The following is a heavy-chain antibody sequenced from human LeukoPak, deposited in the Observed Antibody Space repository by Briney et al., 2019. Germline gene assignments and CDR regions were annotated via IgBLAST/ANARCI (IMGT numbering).Heavy chain of an antibody. Sequence: GGSLRLSCAASGFTFSSYAMSWVRQAPGKGLEWVSAISGSGGSTNYADSVKGRFTISRDNSKNTLYLQMNSLRAEDTAVYYCAKDLGYCSSTSCYSWFDPWGQGTLVTVSS. CDR3: AKDLGYCSSTSCYSWFDP. CDR1: GFTFSSYA. V-gene: IGHV3-23*01. D-gene: IGHD2-2*01. J-gene: IGHJ5*02. CDR2: ISGSGGST.